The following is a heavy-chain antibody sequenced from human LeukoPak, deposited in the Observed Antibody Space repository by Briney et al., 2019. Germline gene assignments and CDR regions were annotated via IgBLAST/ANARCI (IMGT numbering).Heavy chain of an antibody. V-gene: IGHV1-8*01. CDR1: GYTFTSDD. CDR2: MNPNSGNT. J-gene: IGHJ4*02. D-gene: IGHD3-22*01. Sequence: ASVKVSCKASGYTFTSDDINWVRQATGQGLEWMGWMNPNSGNTGYAQRFQGRVTLTRDTSISTAYMELSSLRSEDTAVYYYARGFLDYDTTDYAFSYYWGQGTLVTVSS. CDR3: ARGFLDYDTTDYAFSYY.